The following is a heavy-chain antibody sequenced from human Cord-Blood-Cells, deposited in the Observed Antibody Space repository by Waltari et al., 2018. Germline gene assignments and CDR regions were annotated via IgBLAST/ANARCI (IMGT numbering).Heavy chain of an antibody. D-gene: IGHD2-15*01. CDR1: GFTFSSYR. CDR2: ISYDGSNK. CDR3: AKDRDTLADY. J-gene: IGHJ4*02. Sequence: QVQLVESGGGVVQPGGSLRLSCAASGFTFSSYRLPWVRQAPGKGLEWVAVISYDGSNKYYADSVKGRFTISRDNSKNTLYLQMNSLRAEDTAVYYCAKDRDTLADYWGQGTLVTVSS. V-gene: IGHV3-30*18.